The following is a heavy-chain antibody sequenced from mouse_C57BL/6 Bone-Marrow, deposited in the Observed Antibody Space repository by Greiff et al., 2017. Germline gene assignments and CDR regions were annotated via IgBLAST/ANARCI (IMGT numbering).Heavy chain of an antibody. CDR3: ASRRVGGYPPWFAY. D-gene: IGHD2-2*01. CDR1: GYTFTSYG. J-gene: IGHJ3*01. Sequence: VKLQQSGAELARPGASVKLSCKASGYTFTSYGISWVKQRAGQGLEWIGEIYPRSGYTYYNETFKGKATLTADKSSSTAYMELRSLTSEDSAVYFCASRRVGGYPPWFAYWGQGTLVTVSA. V-gene: IGHV1-81*01. CDR2: IYPRSGYT.